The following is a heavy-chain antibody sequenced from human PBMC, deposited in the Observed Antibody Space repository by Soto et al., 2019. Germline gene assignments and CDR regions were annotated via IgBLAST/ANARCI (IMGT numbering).Heavy chain of an antibody. V-gene: IGHV3-23*01. Sequence: GGSLRLSCAASGFTFSSYAMSWVRQAPGKGLEWVSAISGSGGSTYYADSVKGRFTISRDNSKNTLYLQMNSLRAEDSAVYYCEKCRYSNQEIDYWGQGTLVTVSS. J-gene: IGHJ4*02. CDR1: GFTFSSYA. CDR2: ISGSGGST. D-gene: IGHD2-21*01. CDR3: EKCRYSNQEIDY.